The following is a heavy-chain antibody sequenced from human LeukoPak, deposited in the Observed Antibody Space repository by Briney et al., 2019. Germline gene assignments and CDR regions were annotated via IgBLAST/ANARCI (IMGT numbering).Heavy chain of an antibody. Sequence: PGGSLRLSCAASGFTFSSYEMNWVRQAPGKGLEWVSYISSSGSTIYYADSVKGRFTISRDNAKNSLYLQMNSLRAEDTAVYYCAESLYYDSSGSPLGPWGQGTLVTVSS. D-gene: IGHD3-22*01. J-gene: IGHJ5*02. V-gene: IGHV3-48*03. CDR2: ISSSGSTI. CDR3: AESLYYDSSGSPLGP. CDR1: GFTFSSYE.